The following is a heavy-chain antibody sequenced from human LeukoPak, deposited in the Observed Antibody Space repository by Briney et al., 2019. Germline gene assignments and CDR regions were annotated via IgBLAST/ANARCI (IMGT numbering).Heavy chain of an antibody. CDR3: ARVTGYMIEDYFDY. V-gene: IGHV1-69*13. CDR1: GGTFSSYA. CDR2: IIPIFGTA. D-gene: IGHD3-22*01. J-gene: IGHJ4*02. Sequence: SVKVSCKASGGTFSSYAVSWVRQAPGQGLEWMGGIIPIFGTANYAQKFQGRVTITADESTSTAYMELSSLRSEDTAVYYCARVTGYMIEDYFDYWGQGTLVTVSS.